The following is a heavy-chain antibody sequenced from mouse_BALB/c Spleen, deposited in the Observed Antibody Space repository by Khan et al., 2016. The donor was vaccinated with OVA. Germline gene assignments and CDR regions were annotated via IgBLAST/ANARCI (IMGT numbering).Heavy chain of an antibody. CDR2: IWTDGNT. CDR3: AIIFYGYDWLAY. CDR1: GSSSTSYG. V-gene: IGHV2-3*01. J-gene: IGHJ3*01. D-gene: IGHD2-2*01. Sequence: QVQLKESGPGLVAPSQSLSITCTVSGSSSTSYGVSWARQTPGKGLEWLGVIWTDGNTNYHSSLKSRLTITKDNSKSQVLLKLSSLQTDDTATYYCAIIFYGYDWLAYGGKGTLVTVAA.